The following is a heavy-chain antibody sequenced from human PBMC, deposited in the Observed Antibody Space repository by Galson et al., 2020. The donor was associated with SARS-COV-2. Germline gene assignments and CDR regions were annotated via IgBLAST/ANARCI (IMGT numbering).Heavy chain of an antibody. CDR2: VDQSGTT. J-gene: IGHJ4*02. V-gene: IGHV4-38-2*02. D-gene: IGHD2-2*01. Sequence: SETLSLTCSVSGYSISSGYYWGWIWQPPGKGLEWIGSVDQSGTTYDNPSLKSRVTISVDTSKNQFSLKVTSVTAADTAVYYCVRGPPRYVSGWGQGILVTVSS. CDR3: VRGPPRYVSG. CDR1: GYSISSGYY.